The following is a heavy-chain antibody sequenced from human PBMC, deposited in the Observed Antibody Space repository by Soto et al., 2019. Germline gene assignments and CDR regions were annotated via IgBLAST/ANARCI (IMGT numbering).Heavy chain of an antibody. V-gene: IGHV1-46*01. J-gene: IGHJ4*02. CDR1: GYPFTTYH. D-gene: IGHD3-10*01. CDR2: VDVTGTGT. Sequence: QVQLVQSGAEVKKPGASVKVSCKASGYPFTTYHLHWVRQAPGQGLEWMGIVDVTGTGTRSAQKFQGRLTMTRDRSTCTVYMELSSLRSEDTAVYYCARPEGYGSGSYYFDSWGQGTLVTVSS. CDR3: ARPEGYGSGSYYFDS.